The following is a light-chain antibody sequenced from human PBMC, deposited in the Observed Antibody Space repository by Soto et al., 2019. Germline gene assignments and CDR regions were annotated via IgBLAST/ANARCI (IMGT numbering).Light chain of an antibody. CDR1: SSDVGYYNY. CDR2: DVN. Sequence: QSALTQPRSVSGSPGQSVTISCTGTSSDVGYYNYVSWYQQHPGKAPKLMIYDVNTRPSGVPDRFSGSKSGNTASLTISGLQAEDEADYYCCSYAGSYSHVVFGGGTQLTVL. CDR3: CSYAGSYSHVV. J-gene: IGLJ2*01. V-gene: IGLV2-11*01.